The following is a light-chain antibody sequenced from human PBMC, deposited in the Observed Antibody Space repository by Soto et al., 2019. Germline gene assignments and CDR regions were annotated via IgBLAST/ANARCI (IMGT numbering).Light chain of an antibody. V-gene: IGKV1-39*01. J-gene: IGKJ1*01. Sequence: DIQMTQSPSSLSASVGDRVTITCRASQGVSSYLNWYRQKPGKAPKLLIYAASSLQSGVPSRFSGSGSGTDFTLTISSLQPEDFATYYCQQSYSTPWTFGQGTKVDIK. CDR2: AAS. CDR3: QQSYSTPWT. CDR1: QGVSSY.